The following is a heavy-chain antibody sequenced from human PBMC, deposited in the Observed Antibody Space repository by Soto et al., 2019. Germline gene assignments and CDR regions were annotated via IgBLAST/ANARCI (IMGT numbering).Heavy chain of an antibody. CDR3: ARIRPGIAVDGMTTGATYYFDY. CDR1: GFSLSTSGMC. D-gene: IGHD6-19*01. Sequence: SGPTLVNPTQTLTLTCTFSGFSLSTSGMCVSWIRQPPGKALEWLALIDWDDDKYYSTSLKTRLTISKDTSRNQVVLTMTNMDPVDTATYYCARIRPGIAVDGMTTGATYYFDYWGQGTLVTVSS. V-gene: IGHV2-70*01. J-gene: IGHJ4*02. CDR2: IDWDDDK.